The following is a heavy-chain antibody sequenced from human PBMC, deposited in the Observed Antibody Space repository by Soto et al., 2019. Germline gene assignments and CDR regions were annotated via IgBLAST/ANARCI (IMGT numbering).Heavy chain of an antibody. CDR2: IYHSGST. CDR1: GGSISSGGYS. J-gene: IGHJ3*01. Sequence: KPSETLSLTCAVSGGSISSGGYSWSWIRQPPGKGLEWIGYIYHSGSTYYNPSLKSRVTISVDRSKNQFSLKLSSVTAADTAVYYCARGVYYYDRSNAFDLWGQGTMVTVSS. V-gene: IGHV4-30-2*01. CDR3: ARGVYYYDRSNAFDL. D-gene: IGHD3-22*01.